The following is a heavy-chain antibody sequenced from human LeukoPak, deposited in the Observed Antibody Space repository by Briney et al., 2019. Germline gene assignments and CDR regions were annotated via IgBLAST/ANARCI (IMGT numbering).Heavy chain of an antibody. J-gene: IGHJ6*02. D-gene: IGHD3-3*01. Sequence: GGSLRLSCAASGFSLSTFGMAWVRQAPGKGLEWVSSIGGSGGTTHYADSVKGRFTISGENSKNTLYLQMNSLRAEDTAVYYCAKFGGLYAMDVWGQGTTVTVSS. CDR1: GFSLSTFG. V-gene: IGHV3-23*01. CDR2: IGGSGGTT. CDR3: AKFGGLYAMDV.